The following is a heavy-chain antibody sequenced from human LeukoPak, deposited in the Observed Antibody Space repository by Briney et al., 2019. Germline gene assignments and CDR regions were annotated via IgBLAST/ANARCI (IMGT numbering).Heavy chain of an antibody. CDR1: GYTFTGYY. J-gene: IGHJ4*02. CDR3: ARDRRIVGATYFDY. V-gene: IGHV1-2*02. D-gene: IGHD1-26*01. Sequence: ASVKVSCKASGYTFTGYYMHWVRQAPGQGLEWMGWINPNSGGTNYAQKFQGRVTMTRDTSISTAYMELSRLRSDDTAVYYCARDRRIVGATYFDYWDQGTLVTVSS. CDR2: INPNSGGT.